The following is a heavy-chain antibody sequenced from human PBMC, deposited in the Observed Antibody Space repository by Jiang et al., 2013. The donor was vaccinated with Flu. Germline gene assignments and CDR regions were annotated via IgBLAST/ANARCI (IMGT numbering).Heavy chain of an antibody. CDR2: TYYRSKWHN. D-gene: IGHD1-26*01. V-gene: IGHV6-1*01. J-gene: IGHJ6*03. CDR3: SSGSSGYMGV. Sequence: WNWIRQSPSRGLSGWKTYYRSKWHNDYAVSVKSRISINPDTSKNQFSLQLNSVTPEDTAVYYCSSGSSGYMGVWGKGTTVTVSS.